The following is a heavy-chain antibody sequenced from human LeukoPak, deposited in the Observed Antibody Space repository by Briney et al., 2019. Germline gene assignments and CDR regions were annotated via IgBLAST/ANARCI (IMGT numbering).Heavy chain of an antibody. CDR2: ISAYNGNT. CDR1: GYTFTSYG. D-gene: IGHD1-1*01. Sequence: ASVKVSCKASGYTFTSYGISWLRQAPGQGLEWMGWISAYNGNTNYAQKLQGRVTMTTDTSTSTAYMELRSLRSDDTAVYYCARDPATYNWNDVDYFDYWGQGTLVTVSS. V-gene: IGHV1-18*01. J-gene: IGHJ4*02. CDR3: ARDPATYNWNDVDYFDY.